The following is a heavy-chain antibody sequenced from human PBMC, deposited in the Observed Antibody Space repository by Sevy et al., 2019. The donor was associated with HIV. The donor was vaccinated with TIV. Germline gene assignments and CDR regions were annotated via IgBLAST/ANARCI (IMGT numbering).Heavy chain of an antibody. V-gene: IGHV3-23*01. Sequence: GGSLRLSCAASGFTFSSYAMSWVRQAPGKGLEWVSAISGSGGSTYYADSVKGRFTISRDNSKNTLYLQMNSLRAEDTAVYYCAKAPIMVRGVINYYYMDVWGKGTTVTVSS. D-gene: IGHD3-10*01. CDR2: ISGSGGST. CDR3: AKAPIMVRGVINYYYMDV. J-gene: IGHJ6*03. CDR1: GFTFSSYA.